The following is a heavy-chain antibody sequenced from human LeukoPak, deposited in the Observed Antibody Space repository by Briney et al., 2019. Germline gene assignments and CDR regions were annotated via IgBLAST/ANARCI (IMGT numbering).Heavy chain of an antibody. CDR1: GYTFTSYA. CDR2: INPSGGST. V-gene: IGHV1-46*01. D-gene: IGHD3-9*01. Sequence: ASVKVSCKASGYTFTSYAMNWVRQAPGQGLEWMGIINPSGGSTSYAQKFQGRVTMTRDTSTSTVYMELSSLRSEDTAVYYCARDPSPVYYDILTGYYNWFDPWGQGTLVTVSS. CDR3: ARDPSPVYYDILTGYYNWFDP. J-gene: IGHJ5*02.